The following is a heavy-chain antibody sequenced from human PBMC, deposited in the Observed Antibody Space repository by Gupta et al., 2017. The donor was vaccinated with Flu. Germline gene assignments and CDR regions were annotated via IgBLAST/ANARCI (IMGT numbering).Heavy chain of an antibody. CDR2: ISHAGDTK. Sequence: SSFAMHWVRQSPGKGLEGVAFISHAGDTKYSEDSVKGRFTISRDNSKNILYLQMTSLRPEDTAVYFCATPFDLGQTSRWGQGTLVIVSS. D-gene: IGHD3-16*01. CDR3: ATPFDLGQTSR. V-gene: IGHV3-30*03. J-gene: IGHJ4*02. CDR1: SSFA.